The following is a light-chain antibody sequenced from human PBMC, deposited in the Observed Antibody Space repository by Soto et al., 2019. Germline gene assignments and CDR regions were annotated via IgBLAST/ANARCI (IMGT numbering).Light chain of an antibody. CDR3: QQYKQWPVA. CDR2: DTS. V-gene: IGKV3-15*01. CDR1: QGIGDT. Sequence: EVVMTQSPATLSVSPGEGVTLSCRASQGIGDTLAWYQHKPGQTPRLLIYDTSTRATGVPARFSGSGSATQFTLTISNPQSEDFGFYYCQQYKQWPVAFGGGTKVEIK. J-gene: IGKJ4*01.